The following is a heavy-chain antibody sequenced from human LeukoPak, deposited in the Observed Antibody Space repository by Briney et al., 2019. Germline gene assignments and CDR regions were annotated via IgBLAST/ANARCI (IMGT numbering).Heavy chain of an antibody. Sequence: PSETLSLTCTVSGGSISSGSYYWSWIRQPAGKGLEWIGRIYTSGSTNYNPSLKSRVTISVDTSKNQFSLKLSSVTAADTAVYYCAIILNGADAFDIWGQGTMVTVSS. D-gene: IGHD4-17*01. J-gene: IGHJ3*02. CDR3: AIILNGADAFDI. CDR2: IYTSGST. CDR1: GGSISSGSYY. V-gene: IGHV4-61*02.